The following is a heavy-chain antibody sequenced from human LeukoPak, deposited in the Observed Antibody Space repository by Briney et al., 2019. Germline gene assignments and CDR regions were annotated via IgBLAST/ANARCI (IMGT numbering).Heavy chain of an antibody. V-gene: IGHV4-34*01. CDR2: INHSGST. J-gene: IGHJ4*02. Sequence: PSETLSLTCAVYGGSFSGYYWSWIRQPPGKGLEWIGEINHSGSTSYNPSLKSRVTISVDTSKNQFSLKLSSVTAADTAVYYCARAVTTVTTPNYFDYWGQGTLVTVSS. D-gene: IGHD4-17*01. CDR3: ARAVTTVTTPNYFDY. CDR1: GGSFSGYY.